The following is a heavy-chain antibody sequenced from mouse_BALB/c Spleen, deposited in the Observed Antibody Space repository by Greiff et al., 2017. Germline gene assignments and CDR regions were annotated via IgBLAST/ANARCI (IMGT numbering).Heavy chain of an antibody. CDR3: ARTGYWYFDV. Sequence: VHVKQSGAELVKPGASVKLSCTASGFNIKDTYMHWVKQRPEQGLEWIGRIDPANGNTKYDPKFQGKATITADTSSNTAYLQLSSLTSEDTAVYYCARTGYWYFDVWGAGTTVTVSS. V-gene: IGHV14-3*02. CDR1: GFNIKDTY. CDR2: IDPANGNT. J-gene: IGHJ1*01.